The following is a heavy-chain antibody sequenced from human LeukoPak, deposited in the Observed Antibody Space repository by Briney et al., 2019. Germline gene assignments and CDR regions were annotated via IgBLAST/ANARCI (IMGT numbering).Heavy chain of an antibody. CDR2: ISSSSSYI. D-gene: IGHD3-9*01. CDR3: ARDGNDILTGYLTGDAFDI. J-gene: IGHJ3*02. V-gene: IGHV3-21*01. CDR1: GFTFSSYS. Sequence: GGSLRLSCAASGFTFSSYSMNWVRQAPGKGLEWVSSISSSSSYIYYADSVKGRFTISRDNAKNSLYLQMNSLRAEDTAVYYCARDGNDILTGYLTGDAFDIWGQGTMVTVSS.